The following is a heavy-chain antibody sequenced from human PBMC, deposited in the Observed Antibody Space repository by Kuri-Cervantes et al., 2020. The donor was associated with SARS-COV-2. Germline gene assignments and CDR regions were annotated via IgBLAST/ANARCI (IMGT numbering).Heavy chain of an antibody. CDR3: AGAPRWGEFDY. CDR2: IIPILGTA. J-gene: IGHJ4*02. CDR1: GGTFSSYA. V-gene: IGHV1-69*04. Sequence: SVKVFCKASGGTFSSYAISWVRQAPGQGLEWMGRIIPILGTANYAQKFQGRVTITADKSTSTAYMELSSLRSEDTAVYYCAGAPRWGEFDYWGQGTLVTVSS. D-gene: IGHD4-23*01.